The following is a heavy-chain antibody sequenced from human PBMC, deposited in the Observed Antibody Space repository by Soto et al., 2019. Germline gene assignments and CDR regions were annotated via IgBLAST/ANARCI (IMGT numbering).Heavy chain of an antibody. V-gene: IGHV3-11*01. CDR1: GFTFSDYY. Sequence: RRLSCAASGFTFSDYYMSWIRQAPGKGLEWVSYISSGGSTIYYADSVKGRFTISRDNAKNSLYLQMNSLRAEDTAVYYCARAPRGSGSYSWYYYGMDVWGQGTTVTVSS. D-gene: IGHD3-10*01. CDR3: ARAPRGSGSYSWYYYGMDV. CDR2: ISSGGSTI. J-gene: IGHJ6*02.